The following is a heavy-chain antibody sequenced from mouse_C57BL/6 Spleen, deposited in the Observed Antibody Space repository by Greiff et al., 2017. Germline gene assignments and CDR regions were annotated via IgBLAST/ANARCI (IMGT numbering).Heavy chain of an antibody. Sequence: EVQGVESGGDLVKPGGSLKLSCAASGFTFSSYGMSWVRQTPDKRLEWVATISSGGSYTYYPDSVKGRFTISRDNAKNTLYLQMSSLKSEDTAMYYCARPSGSSYWYFDVWGTGTTVTVSS. J-gene: IGHJ1*03. V-gene: IGHV5-6*01. CDR2: ISSGGSYT. CDR1: GFTFSSYG. CDR3: ARPSGSSYWYFDV. D-gene: IGHD1-1*01.